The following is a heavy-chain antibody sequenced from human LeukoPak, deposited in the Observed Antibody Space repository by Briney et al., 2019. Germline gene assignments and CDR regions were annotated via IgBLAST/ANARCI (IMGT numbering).Heavy chain of an antibody. V-gene: IGHV4-4*07. CDR3: AREFYYYDSSGDNWFDP. CDR2: IYSGGST. D-gene: IGHD3-22*01. CDR1: GVSISSYY. Sequence: SETLSLTCSVSGVSISSYYWTWIRLPAGKGLQWIGRIYSGGSTNYNPSLKSRVTMSVDTSKNQFSLKLTSVTAADTAVYYCAREFYYYDSSGDNWFDPWGQGTLVTVSS. J-gene: IGHJ5*02.